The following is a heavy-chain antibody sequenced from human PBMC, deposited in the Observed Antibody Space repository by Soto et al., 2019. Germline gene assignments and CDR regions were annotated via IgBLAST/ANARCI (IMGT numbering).Heavy chain of an antibody. CDR3: SRDPPRYGSGRYTISRRDY. CDR1: GYTFTSYG. V-gene: IGHV1-18*01. J-gene: IGHJ4*02. CDR2: ISAYNGNT. D-gene: IGHD3-10*01. Sequence: QVQLVQSGAEVKKPGASVKVSCKASGYTFTSYGISWVRQAPGQGLEWMGWISAYNGNTNYAQKLQGRVPMTTDTYTSTAYMELRSLRSDDTSGYYCSRDPPRYGSGRYTISRRDYWGQGTLVTVSS.